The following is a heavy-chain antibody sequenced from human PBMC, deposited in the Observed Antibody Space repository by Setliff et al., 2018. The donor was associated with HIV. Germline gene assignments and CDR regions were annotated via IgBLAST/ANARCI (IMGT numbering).Heavy chain of an antibody. CDR3: AAGLNYYNRSGLGA. CDR1: GGTFSTYA. D-gene: IGHD3-22*01. Sequence: GASVKVSCKASGGTFSTYAISWVRQAPGQGLEWMGGIVPVFGIGRSTQKFQGRVIITADESTSTAYMELSSLTSGDTAVYYCAAGLNYYNRSGLGAWGQGTWSPSPQ. CDR2: IVPVFGIG. J-gene: IGHJ5*02. V-gene: IGHV1-69*13.